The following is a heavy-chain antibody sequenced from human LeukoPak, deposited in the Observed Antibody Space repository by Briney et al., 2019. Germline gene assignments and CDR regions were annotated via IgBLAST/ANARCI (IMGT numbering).Heavy chain of an antibody. CDR3: ARHHHYYDSSGYTQFDP. D-gene: IGHD3-22*01. CDR1: GFTFDDYG. V-gene: IGHV3-20*04. Sequence: GGSLRLSCAASGFTFDDYGMSWVRQAPGKGLEWVSGINWNGGSTGYADSVKGRFTISRDNAKNSLYLQMNSLRAEDTALYYCARHHHYYDSSGYTQFDPWGQGTLVTVSS. CDR2: INWNGGST. J-gene: IGHJ5*02.